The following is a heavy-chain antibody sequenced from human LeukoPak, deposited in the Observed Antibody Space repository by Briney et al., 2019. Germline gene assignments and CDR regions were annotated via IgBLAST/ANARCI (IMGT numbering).Heavy chain of an antibody. CDR1: GFTFSNFG. CDR3: ARLSEMFRGPQVIYYFDF. CDR2: VWYDGSNT. J-gene: IGHJ4*02. Sequence: GGSLRLSCAASGFTFSNFGMHRVRQAPGRGLEWVTFVWYDGSNTYYADSVKGRFTISRDYARKSLYLQLNSLRAEDTAVYYCARLSEMFRGPQVIYYFDFWGQGTLVTVSS. D-gene: IGHD3-10*01. V-gene: IGHV3-33*03.